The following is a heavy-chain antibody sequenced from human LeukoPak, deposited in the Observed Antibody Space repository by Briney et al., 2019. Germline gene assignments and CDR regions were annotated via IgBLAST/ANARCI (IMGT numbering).Heavy chain of an antibody. V-gene: IGHV3-64D*06. D-gene: IGHD5-24*01. J-gene: IGHJ4*02. CDR3: VKDRAMATRTHYFDY. CDR1: GFTFSSYA. CDR2: ISTNGGTT. Sequence: GGSLRLSCSASGFTFSSYAMHWVRQPPGKGLEYVSAISTNGGTTYYADSVKGRFTISRDNSKNTLHLQMSSLRGEDTAGYYCVKDRAMATRTHYFDYWGQGTLVTVSS.